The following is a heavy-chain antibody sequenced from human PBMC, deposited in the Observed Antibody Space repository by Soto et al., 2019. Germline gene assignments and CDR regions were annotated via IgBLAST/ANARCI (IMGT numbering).Heavy chain of an antibody. J-gene: IGHJ6*02. CDR1: GYNFAGYW. V-gene: IGHV5-51*01. CDR2: IYPSDSDT. Sequence: GESLKISCKGSGYNFAGYWIAWVRQMPGKGLELMGIIYPSDSDTRYRPSFQGQVTISADKSISTAYLQWSSLKASDTAMYYCARQAYCSSTSCYTGRDYYYGMDVWGQGTTVTVSS. D-gene: IGHD2-2*02. CDR3: ARQAYCSSTSCYTGRDYYYGMDV.